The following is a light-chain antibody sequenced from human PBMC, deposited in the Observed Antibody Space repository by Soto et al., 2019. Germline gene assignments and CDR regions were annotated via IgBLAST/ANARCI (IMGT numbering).Light chain of an antibody. CDR1: QTISTW. V-gene: IGKV1-5*03. J-gene: IGKJ1*01. CDR3: QQYNSYPWT. Sequence: IQMTQSPSTLSASVGDRVTFTCRASQTISTWLAGYQQKPGEAPKLLIYKASTLEVGVPSRFSASGSETEFTLTINTLQPADFATYYCQQYNSYPWTFGQGTKV. CDR2: KAS.